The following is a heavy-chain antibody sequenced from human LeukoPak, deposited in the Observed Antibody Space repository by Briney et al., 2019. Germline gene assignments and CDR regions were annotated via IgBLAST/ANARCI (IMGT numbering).Heavy chain of an antibody. Sequence: GASVKVSCKASGYTFTSYGISWVRQAPGQGLEWMGGIIPIFGTANYAQKFQGRVTITADESTSTAYMELSSLRSEDTAVYYCASRILTGYYKYYGMDVWGQGTTVTVSS. J-gene: IGHJ6*02. CDR1: GYTFTSYG. V-gene: IGHV1-69*13. CDR2: IIPIFGTA. CDR3: ASRILTGYYKYYGMDV. D-gene: IGHD3-9*01.